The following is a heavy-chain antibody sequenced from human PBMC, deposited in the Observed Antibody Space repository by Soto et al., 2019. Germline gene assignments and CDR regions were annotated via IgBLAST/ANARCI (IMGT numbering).Heavy chain of an antibody. J-gene: IGHJ4*02. V-gene: IGHV3-21*01. D-gene: IGHD3-22*01. CDR3: ARESYYYDTSGYRY. Sequence: GGSLRLSCAASGFTFSSYSMNWVRQAPGKGLEWVSSLSSSSSFIYYADSVKGRFTISRDNAKNSLYLQMNSLRAEDTAVYYCARESYYYDTSGYRYWGQGTLVTVSS. CDR1: GFTFSSYS. CDR2: LSSSSSFI.